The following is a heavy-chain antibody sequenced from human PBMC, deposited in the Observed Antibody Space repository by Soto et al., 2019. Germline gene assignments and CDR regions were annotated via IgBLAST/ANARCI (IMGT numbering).Heavy chain of an antibody. CDR2: MNPNSGNT. CDR1: GYTFTSYD. V-gene: IGHV1-8*01. J-gene: IGHJ5*02. D-gene: IGHD2-2*01. Sequence: QVQLVQSGAEVKKPGASVKVSCKASGYTFTSYDINWVRQATGQGLEWMGWMNPNSGNTGYAQKFQGRVTMTRNTSISTAYMELSSLRSGDTAVYYCARGVVPAAMPGAWFDPWGQGTLVTVSS. CDR3: ARGVVPAAMPGAWFDP.